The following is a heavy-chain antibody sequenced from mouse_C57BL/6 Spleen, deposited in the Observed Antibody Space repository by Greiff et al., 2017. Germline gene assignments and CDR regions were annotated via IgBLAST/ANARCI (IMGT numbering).Heavy chain of an antibody. Sequence: VQLKESGAELVRPGASVKLSCTASGFNIKDDYMHWVKQRPEQGLEWIGWIDPENGDTEYASKFQGKATITADTSSNTAYLQLSSLTSEDTAVYYCTRYYGSNFDYWGKGTTLTVSS. CDR3: TRYYGSNFDY. CDR2: IDPENGDT. V-gene: IGHV14-4*01. D-gene: IGHD1-1*01. CDR1: GFNIKDDY. J-gene: IGHJ2*01.